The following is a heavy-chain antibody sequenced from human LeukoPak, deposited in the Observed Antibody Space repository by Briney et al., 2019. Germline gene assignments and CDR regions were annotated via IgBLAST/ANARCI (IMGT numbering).Heavy chain of an antibody. V-gene: IGHV4-59*08. CDR3: AGLIRPGWFDP. CDR1: GGSISSYY. J-gene: IGHJ5*02. Sequence: PSETLSLTCTVSGGSISSYYWSWVRQPPGKGLEWIGFVYYTGSTNYSPSLKSRVTISVDTSKNQFSLKLSSVTAADTAVYYCAGLIRPGWFDPWGQGTLVTVSS. CDR2: VYYTGST. D-gene: IGHD1-14*01.